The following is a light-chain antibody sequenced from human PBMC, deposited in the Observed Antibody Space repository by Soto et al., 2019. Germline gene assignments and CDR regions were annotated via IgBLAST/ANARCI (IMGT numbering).Light chain of an antibody. Sequence: ITMTQSPSTLSAYVGDRVTITCLASHSISSWLAWYQQKPWKAPKLLIYKACSLESGVTSRFSGSESGTDFTITIRRLQPEDFATYFCQRGNRFPITFGQGTRLEIK. V-gene: IGKV1-5*03. J-gene: IGKJ5*01. CDR1: HSISSW. CDR3: QRGNRFPIT. CDR2: KAC.